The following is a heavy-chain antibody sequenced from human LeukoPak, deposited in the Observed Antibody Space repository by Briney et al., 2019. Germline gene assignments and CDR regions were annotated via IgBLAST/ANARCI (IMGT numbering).Heavy chain of an antibody. J-gene: IGHJ4*02. CDR1: GYTFSNNG. Sequence: ASVKVSCKASGYTFSNNGISWVRQAPGQGLEWMGWISAYNGNTNYAQKFQGRVTMTTDTSTTTAYMELRSLRSDGTAVFYCARDLVDGVGAPGAYWGQGALVTVSS. CDR2: ISAYNGNT. D-gene: IGHD1-26*01. CDR3: ARDLVDGVGAPGAY. V-gene: IGHV1-18*04.